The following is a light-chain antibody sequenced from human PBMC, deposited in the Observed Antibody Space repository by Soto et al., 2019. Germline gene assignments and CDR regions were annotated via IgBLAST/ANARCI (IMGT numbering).Light chain of an antibody. J-gene: IGLJ1*01. CDR2: RTN. V-gene: IGLV1-47*01. Sequence: QSVLTQPPSASGTPGQRVSISCSGSSSNFGSNYVYWYQQLPGTAPKLLIYRTNQRPSGVPDRFSGSTSGTSASLAISGLRSEEVVDYSSAAWDDSRTAPVFRTGTKVTVL. CDR1: SSNFGSNY. CDR3: AAWDDSRTAPV.